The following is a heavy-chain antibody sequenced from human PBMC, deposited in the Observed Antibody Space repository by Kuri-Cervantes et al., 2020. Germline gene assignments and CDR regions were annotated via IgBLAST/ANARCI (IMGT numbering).Heavy chain of an antibody. Sequence: SGPTLVKPTETLTLTCTVSGFSLSNARMGVSWIRQPPGKALEWLAHIFSNDEKSYSTSLKSRLIISKDASKSQVVLTMTNMDPVDTATYYCARIGSSWSLYYYYYMDVWGKGTTVTVSS. V-gene: IGHV2-26*01. CDR3: ARIGSSWSLYYYYYMDV. CDR1: GFSLSNARMG. D-gene: IGHD6-13*01. J-gene: IGHJ6*03. CDR2: IFSNDEK.